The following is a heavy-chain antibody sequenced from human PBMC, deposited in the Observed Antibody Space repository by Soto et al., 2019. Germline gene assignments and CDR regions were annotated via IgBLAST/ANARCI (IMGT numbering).Heavy chain of an antibody. Sequence: GGSLRLSCAGSGFTFSSYSMNWVRQAPGKGLEWISYISRSSNINQYADSVKGRFSISRDDARNSLYLQMTSLRDEDTAVYYCARDYYDSSVSGYWGQGTLVTVSS. D-gene: IGHD3-22*01. CDR2: ISRSSNIN. J-gene: IGHJ4*02. V-gene: IGHV3-48*02. CDR3: ARDYYDSSVSGY. CDR1: GFTFSSYS.